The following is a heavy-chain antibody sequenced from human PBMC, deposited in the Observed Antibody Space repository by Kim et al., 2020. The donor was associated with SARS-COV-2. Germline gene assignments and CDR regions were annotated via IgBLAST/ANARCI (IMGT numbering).Heavy chain of an antibody. V-gene: IGHV1-24*01. CDR2: FDPEDGET. D-gene: IGHD2-2*01. CDR3: ATWGAYCSSTSCPIKQTPGWMDV. J-gene: IGHJ6*02. CDR1: GYTLTELS. Sequence: ASVKVSCKVSGYTLTELSMHWVRQAPGKGLEWMGGFDPEDGETIYAQKFQGRVTMTEDTSTDTAYMELSSLRSEDTAVYYCATWGAYCSSTSCPIKQTPGWMDVWGQGTTVTVSS.